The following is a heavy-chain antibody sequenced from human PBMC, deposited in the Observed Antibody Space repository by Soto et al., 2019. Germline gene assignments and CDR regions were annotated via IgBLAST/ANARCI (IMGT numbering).Heavy chain of an antibody. CDR1: GDSVYSNSAA. CDR2: TYYRSKWYN. J-gene: IGHJ4*02. V-gene: IGHV6-1*01. D-gene: IGHD6-19*01. Sequence: PSQTLSLTCAISGDSVYSNSAAWNWIRQSPSRGLEWLGRTYYRSKWYNDYAVSVKSRITINPDTSKNQISLQLNSVTPEDTAVYYCASSPNDLAVAGFDYWGQGTLVTVSS. CDR3: ASSPNDLAVAGFDY.